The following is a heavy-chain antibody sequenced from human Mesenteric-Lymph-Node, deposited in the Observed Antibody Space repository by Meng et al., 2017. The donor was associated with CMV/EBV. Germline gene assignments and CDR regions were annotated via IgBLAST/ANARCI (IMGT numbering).Heavy chain of an antibody. CDR2: ISSSSSTI. CDR1: GFTFSSYS. Sequence: GESLKISCAASGFTFSSYSMNWVRQAPGKGLEWVSYISSSSSTIYYADSVKGRFTISRDNAKNSLYLQMNSLRAEDTAVYYCARGIHWVTTVTFDYWGQGTLVTVSS. D-gene: IGHD4-17*01. J-gene: IGHJ4*02. CDR3: ARGIHWVTTVTFDY. V-gene: IGHV3-48*04.